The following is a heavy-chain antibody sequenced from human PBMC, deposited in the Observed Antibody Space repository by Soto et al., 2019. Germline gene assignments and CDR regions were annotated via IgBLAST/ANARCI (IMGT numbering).Heavy chain of an antibody. CDR3: ARGRDGDY. CDR1: GYAFTTYG. V-gene: IGHV1-18*01. Sequence: QVHLVQSGAEVKKPGASVKVSCKGSGYAFTTYGITWVRQAPGQGLEWMGWISAHNGNTNYAQKLQGRVTATRDTATSTAYMELKSPRADDTAVYYCARGRDGDYWGQGALVTVSS. J-gene: IGHJ4*02. CDR2: ISAHNGNT. D-gene: IGHD6-6*01.